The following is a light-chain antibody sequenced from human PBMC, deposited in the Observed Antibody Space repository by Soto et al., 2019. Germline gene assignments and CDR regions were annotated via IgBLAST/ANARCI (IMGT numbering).Light chain of an antibody. CDR3: QHYGRSPTT. CDR1: YRVGSNY. Sequence: IAVTQSPGTLSLSPGVTATLSCRASYRVGSNYLAWYQQRPGQAPRLLIYGASSRAPGVPDKFRGSGSGTDFTLTISSLGPEDFAVYYCQHYGRSPTTLGQGTKLEI. J-gene: IGKJ2*01. CDR2: GAS. V-gene: IGKV3-20*01.